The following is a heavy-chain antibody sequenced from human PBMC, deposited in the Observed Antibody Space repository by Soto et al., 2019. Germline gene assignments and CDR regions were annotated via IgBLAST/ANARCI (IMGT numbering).Heavy chain of an antibody. CDR1: GGSISSYY. CDR3: VYSSGWYYFDY. CDR2: IYYSGST. Sequence: PSETLSLTCTVSGGSISSYYWSWIRQPPGKGLEWIGYIYYSGSTNYNPSLKSQVTISVDTSKNQFSLKLSSVTAADTAVYYCVYSSGWYYFDYWGQGTLVTVSS. D-gene: IGHD6-19*01. J-gene: IGHJ4*02. V-gene: IGHV4-59*01.